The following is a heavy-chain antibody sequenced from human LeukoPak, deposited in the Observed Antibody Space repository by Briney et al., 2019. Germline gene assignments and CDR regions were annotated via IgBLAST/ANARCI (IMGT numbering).Heavy chain of an antibody. D-gene: IGHD1-26*01. J-gene: IGHJ4*02. CDR3: AVYSRSYSELDY. Sequence: GASVKVSCKASGGTFSSYTISWVRQAPGQGLEWMGRIIPILGIANYAQKFQGRVTITADKSTSTAYMELSSLRSEDTAVYYCAVYSRSYSELDYWGQGTLVTVSS. CDR2: IIPILGIA. CDR1: GGTFSSYT. V-gene: IGHV1-69*02.